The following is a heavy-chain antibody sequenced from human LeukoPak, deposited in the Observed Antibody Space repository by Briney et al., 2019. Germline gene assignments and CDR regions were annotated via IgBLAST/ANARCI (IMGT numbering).Heavy chain of an antibody. CDR1: EFSVGSNY. CDR2: IYSGGST. D-gene: IGHD2-8*01. CDR3: TSLLGYCTNDVCYNY. V-gene: IGHV3-66*01. J-gene: IGHJ4*02. Sequence: QAGGSLRLSCAASEFSVGSNYMTWVRQAPGKGLEWVSLIYSGGSTYYADSVKGRFTISRDNSKNTLYLQMNSLKTEDTAVYYCTSLLGYCTNDVCYNYWGQGTLVTVSS.